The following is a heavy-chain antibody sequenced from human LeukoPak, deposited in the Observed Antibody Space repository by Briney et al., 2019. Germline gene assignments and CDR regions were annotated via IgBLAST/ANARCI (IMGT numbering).Heavy chain of an antibody. V-gene: IGHV3-13*01. CDR1: GFTFRDYD. CDR2: IGIRDDT. D-gene: IGHD5/OR15-5a*01. J-gene: IGHJ3*02. Sequence: GGSLRLSCAASGFTFRDYDMHWVRQVPERGLEWVSAIGIRDDTHYPDSVKGRFTISRENAKNSLYLQMNTLRDGDTAMYYCIRGGIRVSGIDAFDIWGQGTMVTVSS. CDR3: IRGGIRVSGIDAFDI.